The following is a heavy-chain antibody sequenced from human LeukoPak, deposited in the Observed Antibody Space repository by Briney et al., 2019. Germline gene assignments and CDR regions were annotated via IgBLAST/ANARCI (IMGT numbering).Heavy chain of an antibody. CDR2: INHSGST. V-gene: IGHV4-34*01. Sequence: PSETLSLTCTVSGGSISNYYWSWIRQPPGKGLEWIGEINHSGSTNYNPSLKSRVTMSVDTSTNQFSLKLSSVTAADTAVYYCARGDGSGSYYPYFDYWGQGTLVSVSS. CDR1: GGSISNYY. J-gene: IGHJ4*02. CDR3: ARGDGSGSYYPYFDY. D-gene: IGHD1-26*01.